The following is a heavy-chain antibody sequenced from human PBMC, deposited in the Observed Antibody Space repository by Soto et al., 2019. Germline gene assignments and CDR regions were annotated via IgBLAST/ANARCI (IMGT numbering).Heavy chain of an antibody. D-gene: IGHD1-26*01. Sequence: ASVNVSCKASGYTFTSYAMHWVRQAPGQRLEWMGWINAGNGNTKYSQKFQGRVTITRDTSASTAYMELSSLRSEDTAVYYCAREPVGAKELLDGMDVWGQGATVTVSS. CDR2: INAGNGNT. J-gene: IGHJ6*02. CDR1: GYTFTSYA. CDR3: AREPVGAKELLDGMDV. V-gene: IGHV1-3*01.